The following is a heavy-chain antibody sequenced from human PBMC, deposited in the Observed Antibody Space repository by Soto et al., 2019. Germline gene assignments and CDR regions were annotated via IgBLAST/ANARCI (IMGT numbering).Heavy chain of an antibody. Sequence: SVKVSCKTSGGTFGSYAIRWVRQAPGQGLEWMGGIIPIFSTPNYAQKFQGRVTITADESTSTAYMELSSLRSEDTAVYYCARPIQYYFDTSAQSAWFDPWGQGTLVTSPQ. V-gene: IGHV1-69*13. D-gene: IGHD3-22*01. CDR3: ARPIQYYFDTSAQSAWFDP. CDR1: GGTFGSYA. CDR2: IIPIFSTP. J-gene: IGHJ5*02.